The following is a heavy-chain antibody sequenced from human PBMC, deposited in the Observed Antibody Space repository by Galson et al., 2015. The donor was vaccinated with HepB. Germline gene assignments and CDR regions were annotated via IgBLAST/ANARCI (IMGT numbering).Heavy chain of an antibody. D-gene: IGHD2-21*01. V-gene: IGHV3-21*01. CDR2: ISSSSSYI. Sequence: SLRLSCAASGFTFSSYSMNWVRQAPGKGLEWVSSISSSSSYIYYADSVKGRFTISRDNAKNSLYLQMNSLRAEDTAVYYCARDGGDPSHDENAASSSQIDNWFDPWGQGTLVTVSS. CDR3: ARDGGDPSHDENAASSSQIDNWFDP. J-gene: IGHJ5*02. CDR1: GFTFSSYS.